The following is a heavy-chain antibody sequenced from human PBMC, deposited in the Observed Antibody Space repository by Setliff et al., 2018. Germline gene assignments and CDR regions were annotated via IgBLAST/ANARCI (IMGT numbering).Heavy chain of an antibody. V-gene: IGHV4-39*07. CDR1: GGTISSSSYY. Sequence: PSETLSLTCTVSGGTISSSSYYWGWIRLPPGKGLEWIGSIYYSGSTYYNPSLKSRVTISVDTSKNQFSLKLSSVTAADTAVYYCARRETYYNFWSGYFDYWGQGTLVTVSS. J-gene: IGHJ4*02. CDR2: IYYSGST. CDR3: ARRETYYNFWSGYFDY. D-gene: IGHD3-3*01.